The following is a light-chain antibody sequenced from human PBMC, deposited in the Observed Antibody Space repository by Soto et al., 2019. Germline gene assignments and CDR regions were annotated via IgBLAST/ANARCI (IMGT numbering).Light chain of an antibody. V-gene: IGLV1-44*01. CDR3: AEWDDSLNGVV. Sequence: QSVLTQPPSASGTPGQRVTISCSGSSSNIGSNTVNWYQQLPGTAPKLLIYSNNQRPSGVPDRFSGSKSGTSASLAISGLPSEDEADYYCAEWDDSLNGVVFGGGTKLTVL. CDR1: SSNIGSNT. J-gene: IGLJ2*01. CDR2: SNN.